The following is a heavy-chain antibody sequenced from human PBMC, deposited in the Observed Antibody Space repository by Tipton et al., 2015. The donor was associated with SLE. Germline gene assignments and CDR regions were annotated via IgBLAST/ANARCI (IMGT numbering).Heavy chain of an antibody. CDR1: GGSISSYY. Sequence: TLSLTCTVSGGSISSYYWSWIRQPPGKGLEWIGYIYTSGSTNYNPSLKSRVTISVDTSKNQFSLKLSSVTAADTAVYYCARGSDDFWSGYAADYWGQGTLVTVSS. J-gene: IGHJ4*02. CDR3: ARGSDDFWSGYAADY. V-gene: IGHV4-4*09. CDR2: IYTSGST. D-gene: IGHD3-3*01.